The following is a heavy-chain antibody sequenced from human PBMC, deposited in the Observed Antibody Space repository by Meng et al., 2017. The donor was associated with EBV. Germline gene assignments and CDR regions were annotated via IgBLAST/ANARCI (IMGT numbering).Heavy chain of an antibody. J-gene: IGHJ4*02. CDR1: GYSFTSYA. CDR2: INTNTGNP. D-gene: IGHD3-22*01. V-gene: IGHV7-4-1*02. CDR3: AREGVGYYDSSGLSSYFDY. Sequence: GQLVQSWSGLKKPGASVKVSCKASGYSFTSYAMNWVRQAPGQGLEWMGWINTNTGNPTYAQGFTGRFVFSLDTSVSTAYLQISSLKAEDTAVYYCAREGVGYYDSSGLSSYFDYWGQGTLVTVSS.